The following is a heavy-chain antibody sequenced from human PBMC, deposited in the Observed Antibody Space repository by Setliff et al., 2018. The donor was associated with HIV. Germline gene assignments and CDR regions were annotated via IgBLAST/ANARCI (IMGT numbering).Heavy chain of an antibody. CDR3: GRLETGPATSAYGPFNS. Sequence: SETLSLTCAVYGGSFSGYYWSWIRQPPGKGLEWIGEINHSGSTNYNPSLKSRVTISVDTSKNQFSLKLRSVTAANTAVYYCGRLETGPATSAYGPFNSWGQGKMVTVSS. D-gene: IGHD4-17*01. CDR2: INHSGST. V-gene: IGHV4-34*01. CDR1: GGSFSGYY. J-gene: IGHJ4*02.